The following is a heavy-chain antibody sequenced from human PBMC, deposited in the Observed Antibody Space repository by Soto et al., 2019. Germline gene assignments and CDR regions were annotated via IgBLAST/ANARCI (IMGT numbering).Heavy chain of an antibody. J-gene: IGHJ4*02. CDR1: GFTFSDYY. CDR3: ARDWTHCSGGSCHDDY. Sequence: GSLRLSCAAXGFTFSDYYMSWIRQAPGKGLEWVSYISSSSSYTNYADSVKGRFTISRDNAKNSLYLQMNSLRAEDTAVYYCARDWTHCSGGSCHDDYWGQGTLVTVSS. V-gene: IGHV3-11*06. CDR2: ISSSSSYT. D-gene: IGHD2-15*01.